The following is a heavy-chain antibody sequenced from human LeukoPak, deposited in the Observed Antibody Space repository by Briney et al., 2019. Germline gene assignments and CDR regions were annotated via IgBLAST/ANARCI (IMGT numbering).Heavy chain of an antibody. Sequence: PSETLSLTCTVSGGSISSYYWSWIRQPPGKGLEWIGYIYYSGSTNYNPSLTSRVTISVDPSKNQFSLKLSSVTAADTAVYYCARGCSGGSCYRGYNWFDPWGQGTLVTVSS. J-gene: IGHJ5*02. CDR3: ARGCSGGSCYRGYNWFDP. D-gene: IGHD2-15*01. CDR2: IYYSGST. V-gene: IGHV4-59*08. CDR1: GGSISSYY.